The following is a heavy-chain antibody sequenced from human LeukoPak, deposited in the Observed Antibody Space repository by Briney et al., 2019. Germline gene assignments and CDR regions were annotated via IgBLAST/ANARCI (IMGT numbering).Heavy chain of an antibody. CDR2: IWYDGSNK. V-gene: IGHV3-33*06. D-gene: IGHD1-26*01. CDR1: GFTFSGYG. J-gene: IGHJ6*03. CDR3: AKDPRGSYSRDYYYYMDV. Sequence: PGGSLRLSCAASGFTFSGYGMHWVRQAPGKGLEWVAVIWYDGSNKYYADSVKGRFTISRDNSKNTLYLQMNSLRAEDAAVYYCAKDPRGSYSRDYYYYMDVWGKGTTVTVSS.